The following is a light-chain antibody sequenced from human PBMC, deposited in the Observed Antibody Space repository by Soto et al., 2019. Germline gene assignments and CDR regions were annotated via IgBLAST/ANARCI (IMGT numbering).Light chain of an antibody. CDR2: AAS. Sequence: ENVLSLSPGTLSLYPEEGATLSGRASQSVSSSHLAWYQHKPGQAPRLLIYAASSRATGSPDRFSGGGSGTDFTLTISRLEPEDFAVYYCQQYGSSPPRTCGQGTKVDI. CDR3: QQYGSSPPRT. CDR1: QSVSSSH. V-gene: IGKV3-20*01. J-gene: IGKJ1*01.